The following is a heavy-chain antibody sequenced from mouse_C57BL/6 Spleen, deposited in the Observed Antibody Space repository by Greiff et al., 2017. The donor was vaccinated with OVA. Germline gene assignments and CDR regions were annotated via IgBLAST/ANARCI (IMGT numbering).Heavy chain of an antibody. CDR3: ARGSSGYVLYYAMDY. Sequence: VQLQQSGAELVRPGPSVKVSCKASGYAFTNYLIEWVKQRPGQGLEWIGVINPGSGGTNYNEKFKGKATLTADKSSSTAYMQLSSLTSEDSAVYYCARGSSGYVLYYAMDYWGQGTSVTVSS. CDR1: GYAFTNYL. V-gene: IGHV1-54*01. J-gene: IGHJ4*01. CDR2: INPGSGGT. D-gene: IGHD3-2*02.